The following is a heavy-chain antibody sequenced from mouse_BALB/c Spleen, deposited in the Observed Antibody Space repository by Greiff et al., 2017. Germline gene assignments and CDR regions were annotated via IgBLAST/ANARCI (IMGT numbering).Heavy chain of an antibody. Sequence: EVQLQESGPGLVKPSQSLSLTCTVTGYSITSDYAWNWIRQFPGNKLEWMGYISYSGSTSYNPSLKSRISITRDTSKNQFFLQLNSVTTEDTATYYCARRDYDYVDYWGQGTTLTVSS. CDR3: ARRDYDYVDY. D-gene: IGHD2-4*01. CDR1: GYSITSDYA. J-gene: IGHJ2*01. V-gene: IGHV3-2*02. CDR2: ISYSGST.